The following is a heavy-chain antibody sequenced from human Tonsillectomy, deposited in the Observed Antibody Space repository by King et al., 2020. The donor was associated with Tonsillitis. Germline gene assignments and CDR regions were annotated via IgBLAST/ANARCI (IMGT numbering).Heavy chain of an antibody. CDR2: IYPGDSDT. V-gene: IGHV5-51*01. D-gene: IGHD6-13*01. Sequence: QLVQSGAEVKKPGESLKISCKGSGYSFTSYWIGWVRQMPGKGLEWMGIIYPGDSDTRYSPSFQGQVTISADKSISTAYLQWSSLKASDTAMYYCARSASGFGSSNRPFDYWGQGTLVTVSS. CDR1: GYSFTSYW. CDR3: ARSASGFGSSNRPFDY. J-gene: IGHJ4*02.